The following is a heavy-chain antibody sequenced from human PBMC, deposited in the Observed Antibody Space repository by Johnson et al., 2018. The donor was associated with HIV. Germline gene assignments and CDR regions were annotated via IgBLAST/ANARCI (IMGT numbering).Heavy chain of an antibody. V-gene: IGHV3-7*01. CDR3: ARDSVSSGWYVAFDI. Sequence: VQLVESGGGLVQPGGSLRLSCAASGFTVSSNYMSWVRQAPGKGLEWVANIRQDGSEKYYMDSVKGRFTISRDNAKNSLYLQMNSLRAEDPAVYFCARDSVSSGWYVAFDIWGQGTMVTVSS. CDR1: GFTVSSNY. D-gene: IGHD6-19*01. J-gene: IGHJ3*02. CDR2: IRQDGSEK.